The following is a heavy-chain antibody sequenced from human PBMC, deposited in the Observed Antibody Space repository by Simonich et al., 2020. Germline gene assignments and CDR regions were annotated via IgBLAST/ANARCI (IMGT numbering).Heavy chain of an antibody. V-gene: IGHV1-18*01. CDR1: GYTFTSYG. CDR3: ARASRGTWWYYYFDY. J-gene: IGHJ4*02. CDR2: ISGYKGNT. D-gene: IGHD2-15*01. Sequence: QVQLVQSGAEVKKPGASVKVSCKASGYTFTSYGFSWVRQAPGQGREWMGWISGYKGNTNYAQKLQGRVTMTTDTSTSTAYMELRSLRSDDTAVYYCARASRGTWWYYYFDYWGQGTLVTVSS.